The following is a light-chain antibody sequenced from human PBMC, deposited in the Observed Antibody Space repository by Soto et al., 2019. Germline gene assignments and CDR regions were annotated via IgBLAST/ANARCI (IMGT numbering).Light chain of an antibody. CDR3: QQYDNPSIT. CDR2: AAS. V-gene: IGKV1-33*01. Sequence: DIQMTQSPSSLSASVGDRVTITCRASQSISSYLNWYQQKPGKAPKLLIYAASSLQSGVPSRFSGSGSGTDFTFTISSLQPEDIATYYCQQYDNPSITFGQGTRLEIK. J-gene: IGKJ5*01. CDR1: QSISSY.